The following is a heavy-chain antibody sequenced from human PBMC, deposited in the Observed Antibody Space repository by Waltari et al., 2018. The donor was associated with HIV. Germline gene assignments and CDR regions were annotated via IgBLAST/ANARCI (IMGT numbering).Heavy chain of an antibody. CDR1: GYTLIGHY. CDR3: ARTYYYDSSGYYAP. Sequence: QVQLVQSGAEVKKPGASVKVSCKASGYTLIGHYLYWVRQAPGRGLEWMRWIDPNSGDTNYAQKFQGRVTMTRDTSISTAYMELSRLRPDDTAVYYCARTYYYDSSGYYAPWGQGTLVTVSS. V-gene: IGHV1-2*02. J-gene: IGHJ5*02. D-gene: IGHD3-22*01. CDR2: IDPNSGDT.